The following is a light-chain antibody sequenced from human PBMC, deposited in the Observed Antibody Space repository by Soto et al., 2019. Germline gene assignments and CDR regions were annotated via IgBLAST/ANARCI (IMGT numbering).Light chain of an antibody. J-gene: IGKJ4*01. CDR2: VPS. CDR3: QQLNNYPRALT. V-gene: IGKV1-9*01. CDR1: QGISNN. Sequence: DIQLTQSPSFLSASVGDRVTITCRASQGISNNLAWYQHNPGKPPKLLIYVPSTLQSGVPSRFSGSGSGTEFTLTISSLQPEDFATYYCQQLNNYPRALTFGGGTKVEIK.